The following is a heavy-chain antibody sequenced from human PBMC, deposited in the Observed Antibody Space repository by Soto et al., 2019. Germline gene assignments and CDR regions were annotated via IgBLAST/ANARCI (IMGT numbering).Heavy chain of an antibody. V-gene: IGHV3-23*01. Sequence: GGSLRLSCAASGFTFSSYAMSWVRQAPGKGLEWVSAISGSGGSTYYADSVKGRFTISRDNSKNTLYLQMNSLRAEDTAVYYCAKDRRAVAGILGYYYYGMDVWGQGTTVTVSS. CDR2: ISGSGGST. J-gene: IGHJ6*02. CDR3: AKDRRAVAGILGYYYYGMDV. CDR1: GFTFSSYA. D-gene: IGHD6-19*01.